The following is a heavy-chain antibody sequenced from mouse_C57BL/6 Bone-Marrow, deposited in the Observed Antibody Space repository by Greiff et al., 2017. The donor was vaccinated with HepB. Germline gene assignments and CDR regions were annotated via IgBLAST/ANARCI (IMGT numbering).Heavy chain of an antibody. V-gene: IGHV14-4*01. J-gene: IGHJ2*01. CDR1: GWNSKDDE. Sequence: EVQLQQSGAELVRPGASVKVSCTASGWNSKDDEMHGVKQRPEQGLEWIGWSDPENGDTEYASKFQGKATITADTSSNTAYLQLSSLTSEDTAVYYCTTFITTVVENYWGQGTTLTVSS. CDR3: TTFITTVVENY. CDR2: SDPENGDT. D-gene: IGHD1-1*01.